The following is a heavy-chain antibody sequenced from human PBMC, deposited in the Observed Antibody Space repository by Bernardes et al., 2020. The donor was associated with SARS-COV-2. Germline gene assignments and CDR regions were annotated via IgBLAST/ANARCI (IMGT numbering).Heavy chain of an antibody. CDR3: ARGLTTVTSSLYFDH. J-gene: IGHJ4*02. V-gene: IGHV6-1*01. D-gene: IGHD4-4*01. CDR2: TSYRSKWNY. Sequence: SQTLSLTCAISGDSVSSNSAVWHWIRQSPSRGLEWLGRTSYRSKWNYDYAVSVKSRITISPDTSKNQFSLNLKSVTAADTAVYYCARGLTTVTSSLYFDHWGQGSMVTVSS. CDR1: GDSVSSNSAV.